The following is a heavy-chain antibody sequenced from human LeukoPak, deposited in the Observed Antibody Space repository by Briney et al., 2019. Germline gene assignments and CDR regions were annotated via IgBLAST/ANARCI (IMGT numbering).Heavy chain of an antibody. CDR3: ARDGSPRGHMVRGVINPYYYYGMDV. V-gene: IGHV3-23*01. CDR1: GFTFSSYA. D-gene: IGHD3-10*01. J-gene: IGHJ6*02. Sequence: PGGSLRLSCAASGFTFSSYAMSWVRQAPGKGLEWVSAISGSGGSTYYADSVKGRFTISRDNSKNTLYLQMNSLRAEDTAVYYCARDGSPRGHMVRGVINPYYYYGMDVWGQGTTVTVSS. CDR2: ISGSGGST.